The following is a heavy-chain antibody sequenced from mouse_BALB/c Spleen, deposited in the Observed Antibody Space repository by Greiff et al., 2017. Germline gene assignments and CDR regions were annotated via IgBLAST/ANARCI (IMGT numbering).Heavy chain of an antibody. CDR2: ISNGGGST. V-gene: IGHV5-12-2*01. Sequence: EVKLMESGGGLVQPGGSLKLSCAASGFTFSSYTMSWVRQTPEKRLEWVAYISNGGGSTYYPDTVKGRFTISRDNAKNTLYLQMSSLKSEDTAMYYCARQPTMITGYFDVWGAGTTVTVSS. CDR1: GFTFSSYT. CDR3: ARQPTMITGYFDV. D-gene: IGHD2-4*01. J-gene: IGHJ1*01.